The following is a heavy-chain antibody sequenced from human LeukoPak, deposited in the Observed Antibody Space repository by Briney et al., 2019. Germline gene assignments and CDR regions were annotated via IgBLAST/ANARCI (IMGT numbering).Heavy chain of an antibody. CDR1: GFTFSSYA. Sequence: GGSLRLSCAASGFTFSSYAMSWVRQAPGKGLEWVSAISGDGGTIYYADSVKGRFTISRDNSKNTLYLQMNSLRAEDTAVYYCARGGLHTFYDAFDIWGQGTMVTVSS. J-gene: IGHJ3*02. CDR2: ISGDGGTI. D-gene: IGHD5-24*01. CDR3: ARGGLHTFYDAFDI. V-gene: IGHV3-23*01.